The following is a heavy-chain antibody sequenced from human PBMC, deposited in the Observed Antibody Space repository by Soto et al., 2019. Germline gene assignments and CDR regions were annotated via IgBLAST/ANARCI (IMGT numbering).Heavy chain of an antibody. CDR3: ARGQVVAAQH. J-gene: IGHJ4*02. Sequence: QLQLQESGSGRVKPSQTLSLTCAVSGGSISSGGYSWSWIRQPPGKGLEWLGYIYHSGSTCYNPSLKRPVTLSVDRSNNQFSLKPSSATAADTAVYYCARGQVVAAQHWGQGTLVTGSS. D-gene: IGHD2-15*01. CDR1: GGSISSGGYS. V-gene: IGHV4-30-2*01. CDR2: IYHSGST.